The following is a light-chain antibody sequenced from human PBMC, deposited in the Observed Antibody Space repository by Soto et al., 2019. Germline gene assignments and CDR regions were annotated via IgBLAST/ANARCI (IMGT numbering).Light chain of an antibody. CDR2: GAS. CDR1: QRISTW. V-gene: IGKV1-12*02. CDR3: QQADSFPFT. J-gene: IGKJ3*01. Sequence: DIQMIQSPSSVSASVGDRVTITCRASQRISTWLAWYQQKPGKGPKLLIYGASNLQSGVSSRFSGSGSGTDFTLTISSLQPEDFATYYCQQADSFPFTFGPGTMVDF.